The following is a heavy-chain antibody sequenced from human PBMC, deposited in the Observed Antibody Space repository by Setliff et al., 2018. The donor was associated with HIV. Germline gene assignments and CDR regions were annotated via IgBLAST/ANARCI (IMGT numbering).Heavy chain of an antibody. V-gene: IGHV4-59*01. CDR1: GGSISGYY. Sequence: SETLSLTCTVSGGSISGYYWSWIRQPPGKGLEWIGYIYYIGNTNYNPSLKGRVTLSVDTSKNQFSLKLSSVTAADTAVYYCARSPGVDTNMAFDYWGQGMLVTVSS. CDR2: IYYIGNT. J-gene: IGHJ4*02. CDR3: ARSPGVDTNMAFDY. D-gene: IGHD5-18*01.